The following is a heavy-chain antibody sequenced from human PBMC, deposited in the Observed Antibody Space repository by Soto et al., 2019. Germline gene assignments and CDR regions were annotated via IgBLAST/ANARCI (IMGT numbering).Heavy chain of an antibody. CDR3: ARAQQWLVLYYYYYGMDV. CDR2: INPSGGST. J-gene: IGHJ6*02. V-gene: IGHV1-46*01. Sequence: ASVKVSCKASGYTFTSYYMHWVRQAPGQGLEWMGIINPSGGSTGYAQKFQGRVTMTRDTSTSTVYMELSSLRSEDTAVYYCARAQQWLVLYYYYYGMDVWGQGTTVTVSS. CDR1: GYTFTSYY. D-gene: IGHD6-19*01.